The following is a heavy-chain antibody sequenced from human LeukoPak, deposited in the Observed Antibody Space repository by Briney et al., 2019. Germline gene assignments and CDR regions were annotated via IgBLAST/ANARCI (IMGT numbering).Heavy chain of an antibody. J-gene: IGHJ4*02. CDR1: GFTFSSYG. D-gene: IGHD3-10*01. Sequence: AGGSLRLSCAASGFTFSSYGMHWVRQAPGKGLEWVAVIWYDGSNKYYADSVKGRFTISRDNAKNSLYLQMNSLRAEDTALYHCARVVTMVRGVPFFDYWGQGTLVTVSS. CDR3: ARVVTMVRGVPFFDY. CDR2: IWYDGSNK. V-gene: IGHV3-33*01.